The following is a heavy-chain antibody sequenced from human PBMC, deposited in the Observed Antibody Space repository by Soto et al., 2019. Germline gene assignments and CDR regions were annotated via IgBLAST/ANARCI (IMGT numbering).Heavy chain of an antibody. D-gene: IGHD3-10*01. V-gene: IGHV1-3*01. J-gene: IGHJ5*02. CDR2: INAGNGNT. Sequence: QVQRVQSGAEVKKPGASVKVSCKASGYTFTNYAMHWVRQAPGQRLEWMGWINAGNGNTKYSQKFQGRVTITRDTSASTDYMELSSLRSEDTAVYYCDRGSGLHWFDPWGQGTLVTVSS. CDR1: GYTFTNYA. CDR3: DRGSGLHWFDP.